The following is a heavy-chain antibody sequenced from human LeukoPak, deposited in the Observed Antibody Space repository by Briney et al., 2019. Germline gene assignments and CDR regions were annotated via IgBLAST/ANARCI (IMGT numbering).Heavy chain of an antibody. CDR1: GYTFTSYY. Sequence: AAAVKVSCKASGYTFTSYYMHWVRQAPGQGLEWVGIINPSGGSTSYAQKFQGRVTMTRDTSTSTVYMELSSLRSEDTAVYYCARLKGGSSSAGAFDIWGQGTMLTVSS. V-gene: IGHV1-46*01. CDR3: ARLKGGSSSAGAFDI. D-gene: IGHD6-6*01. J-gene: IGHJ3*02. CDR2: INPSGGST.